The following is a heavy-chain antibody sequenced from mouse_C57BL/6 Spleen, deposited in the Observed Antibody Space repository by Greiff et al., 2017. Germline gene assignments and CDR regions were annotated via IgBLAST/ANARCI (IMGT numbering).Heavy chain of an antibody. J-gene: IGHJ4*01. CDR3: ARRETYYAMEY. V-gene: IGHV1-74*01. Sequence: QVQLQQPGAELVKPGASVKVSCKASGYTFTSYWMPWVKQRPGQGLEWIGRIHPSDGDTNYNQKFKGKATLTVDKSSSTAYMQLSSLTSEDSAVYYCARRETYYAMEYWGQGATVTVAT. CDR1: GYTFTSYW. CDR2: IHPSDGDT.